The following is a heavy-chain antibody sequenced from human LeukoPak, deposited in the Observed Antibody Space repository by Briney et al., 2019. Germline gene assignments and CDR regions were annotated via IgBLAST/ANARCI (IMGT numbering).Heavy chain of an antibody. CDR3: ARLWEGSSSENYYYYYMDV. V-gene: IGHV5-51*01. J-gene: IGHJ6*03. D-gene: IGHD6-6*01. CDR2: IYPGDSDT. CDR1: GYSFTSYW. Sequence: GESLKISCKGSGYSFTSYWIGWVRQMPGKGLEWMGIIYPGDSDTRYSPSFQGQVTISADKSISTAYLQWSSLKASDTAMYYCARLWEGSSSENYYYYYMDVWGKGTTVTVSS.